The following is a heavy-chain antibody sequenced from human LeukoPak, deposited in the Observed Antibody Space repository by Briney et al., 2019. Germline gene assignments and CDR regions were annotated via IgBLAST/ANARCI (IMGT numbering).Heavy chain of an antibody. CDR3: ARETYSSSWGDLYYYGMDV. J-gene: IGHJ6*02. CDR2: ISSSSSSYI. D-gene: IGHD6-13*01. CDR1: GFTFSSYS. Sequence: GGSLRLSCAASGFTFSSYSMNWVRQAPGKGLEWVSSISSSSSSYIYYADSVKGRFTISRDNAKNSLYLQMNSLRAEDTAVYYCARETYSSSWGDLYYYGMDVWGQGTTVTVSS. V-gene: IGHV3-21*01.